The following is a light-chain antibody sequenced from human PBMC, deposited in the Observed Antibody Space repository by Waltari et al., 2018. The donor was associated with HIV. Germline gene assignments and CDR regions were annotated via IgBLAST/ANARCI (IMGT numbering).Light chain of an antibody. CDR2: EVT. CDR1: SSDVGASTL. Sequence: QSALTQSASVSGSPGQSTTISCTGTSSDVGASTLVSWYQHHPGEAPNLLIYEVTKRPSGVSTRFSGSKSGNTASLTISGLQAEDEADYFCCSYAGSGLVFGGGTKLTVL. CDR3: CSYAGSGLV. V-gene: IGLV2-23*02. J-gene: IGLJ3*02.